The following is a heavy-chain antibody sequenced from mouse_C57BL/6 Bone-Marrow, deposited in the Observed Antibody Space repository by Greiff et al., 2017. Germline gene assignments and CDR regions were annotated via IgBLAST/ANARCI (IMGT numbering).Heavy chain of an antibody. CDR3: TEAAYYDYNYYAMDY. V-gene: IGHV6-3*01. CDR2: IRLKSDNYAT. CDR1: GFTFSNYW. J-gene: IGHJ4*01. D-gene: IGHD2-4*01. Sequence: EVKLEESGGGLVQPGGSMKLSCVASGFTFSNYWMNWVRQSPEKGLEWVAQIRLKSDNYATHYAESVKGRFTISRDDSKSSVYLQMNNLRAEDTGIYYCTEAAYYDYNYYAMDYWGQGTSVTVSS.